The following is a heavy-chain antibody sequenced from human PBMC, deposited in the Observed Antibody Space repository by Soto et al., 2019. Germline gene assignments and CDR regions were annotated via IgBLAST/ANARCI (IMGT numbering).Heavy chain of an antibody. J-gene: IGHJ6*02. D-gene: IGHD6-19*01. V-gene: IGHV1-69*13. CDR3: ARDHIAVQYYYYYYGMDV. Sequence: SVKVSCKASGGTFSSYAISWVRQAPGQGLEWMGGIIPIFGTANYAQKFQGRVTITADESTSTAYMELSSLRSEDTAVYYCARDHIAVQYYYYYYGMDVWGQGTTVTVSS. CDR2: IIPIFGTA. CDR1: GGTFSSYA.